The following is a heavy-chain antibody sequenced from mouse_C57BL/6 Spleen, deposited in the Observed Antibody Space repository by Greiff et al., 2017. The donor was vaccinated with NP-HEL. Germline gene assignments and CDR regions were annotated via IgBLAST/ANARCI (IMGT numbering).Heavy chain of an antibody. CDR1: GFSLTSYG. J-gene: IGHJ1*03. D-gene: IGHD1-1*01. CDR3: ARNPDYYGSSWYFDV. CDR2: IWSGGST. Sequence: VKLMESGPGLVQPSQSLSITCTVSGFSLTSYGVHWVRQSPGKGLAWLGVIWSGGSTDYNAAFISRLSISKDNSKSQVFFKMNSLQADDTAIYYCARNPDYYGSSWYFDVWGTGTTVTVSS. V-gene: IGHV2-2*01.